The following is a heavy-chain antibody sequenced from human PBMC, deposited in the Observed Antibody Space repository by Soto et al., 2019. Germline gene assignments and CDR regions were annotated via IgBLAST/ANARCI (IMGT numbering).Heavy chain of an antibody. Sequence: SVKVSCKASGGTFSSYAISWVRQAPGQGLEWMGGIIPIFGTANYAQKFQGRVTITADESTSTACMELSSLRSEDTAVYYCARVHYGDYYYYYYGMDVWGQGTTVTVSS. J-gene: IGHJ6*02. CDR1: GGTFSSYA. V-gene: IGHV1-69*13. CDR3: ARVHYGDYYYYYYGMDV. D-gene: IGHD4-17*01. CDR2: IIPIFGTA.